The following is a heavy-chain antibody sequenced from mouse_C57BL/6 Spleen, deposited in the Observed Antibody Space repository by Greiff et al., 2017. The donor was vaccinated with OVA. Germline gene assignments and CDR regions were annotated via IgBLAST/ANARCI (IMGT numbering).Heavy chain of an antibody. Sequence: QVQLQQSGAELVRPGTSVKVSCKASGYAFTNYLIEWVKQRPGQGLEWIGVINPGSGGTNYNEKFKGKATLTADKSSSTAYMQISSLTSEDCAVYFCARYNSKDAWFAYWGQGTLVTVS. J-gene: IGHJ3*01. CDR2: INPGSGGT. CDR1: GYAFTNYL. V-gene: IGHV1-54*01. CDR3: ARYNSKDAWFAY. D-gene: IGHD2-5*01.